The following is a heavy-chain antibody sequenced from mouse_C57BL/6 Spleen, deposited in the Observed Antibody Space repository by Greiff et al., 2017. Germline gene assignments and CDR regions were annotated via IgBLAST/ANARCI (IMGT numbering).Heavy chain of an antibody. CDR2: IDPSDSYT. CDR1: GYTFTSYW. V-gene: IGHV1-59*01. D-gene: IGHD3-1*01. J-gene: IGHJ4*01. Sequence: QVQLKQPGAELVRPGTSVKLSCKASGYTFTSYWMHWVKQRPGQGLEWIGVIDPSDSYTNYNQKFKGKATLTVDTSSSTAYMQLSSLTSEDSAVYCCARTAHYAMDYWGQGTSVTVSS. CDR3: ARTAHYAMDY.